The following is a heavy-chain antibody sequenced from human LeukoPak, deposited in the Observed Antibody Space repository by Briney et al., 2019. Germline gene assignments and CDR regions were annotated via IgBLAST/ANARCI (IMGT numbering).Heavy chain of an antibody. CDR3: ARDLGYCSGGSCYSYWFDP. J-gene: IGHJ5*02. CDR1: GYTFTSYA. D-gene: IGHD2-15*01. CDR2: INAGNGNT. Sequence: ASVKVSCKASGYTFTSYAMHWVRQAPGQRLEWMRWINAGNGNTKYSQKFQGRVTITRDTSTSTAYMELSSLRSEDTAVYYCARDLGYCSGGSCYSYWFDPWGQGTLVTVSS. V-gene: IGHV1-3*01.